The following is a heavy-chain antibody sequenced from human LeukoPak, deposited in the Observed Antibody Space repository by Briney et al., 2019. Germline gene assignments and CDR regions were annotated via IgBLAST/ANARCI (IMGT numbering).Heavy chain of an antibody. V-gene: IGHV3-23*01. CDR1: GFTFSSYA. Sequence: PGGSLRLSCAASGFTFSSYAMSWVRQAPGKGLEWVSAISGSGGSTYYADSVKGRFTISRDNSKNTLYLQMNSLRAEDAAVYYCVKRPVTRYYFDYWGQGTLVTVSS. CDR2: ISGSGGST. CDR3: VKRPVTRYYFDY. J-gene: IGHJ4*02. D-gene: IGHD4-17*01.